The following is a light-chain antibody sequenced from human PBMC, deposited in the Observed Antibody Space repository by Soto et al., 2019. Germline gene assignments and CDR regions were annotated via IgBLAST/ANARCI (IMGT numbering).Light chain of an antibody. CDR1: SSDVGGYDY. V-gene: IGLV2-14*01. Sequence: QSVLTQPASVSGSPGQSITISCTGTSSDVGGYDYVSWYQQYPGKAPKLMISEVSNRPSGVSNRFSGSKSGNTASLTISGLQAEDEADYYCGSYTNSTTPYVFGTGTKVTVL. CDR3: GSYTNSTTPYV. J-gene: IGLJ1*01. CDR2: EVS.